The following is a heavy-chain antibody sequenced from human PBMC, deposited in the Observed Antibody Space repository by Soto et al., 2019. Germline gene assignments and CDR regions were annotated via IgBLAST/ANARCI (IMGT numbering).Heavy chain of an antibody. J-gene: IGHJ6*02. V-gene: IGHV6-1*01. CDR3: ARVPDQGYSSGKHYFYGMDV. CDR1: GDSVSSNSAD. D-gene: IGHD6-19*01. Sequence: SQTLSLTCVISGDSVSSNSADWHWIRQSPSRGLEWLGRTFYRSQWFNDYAVSVKTRIAINPDTSKNQFSLHLNSVTPDDTAVYYCARVPDQGYSSGKHYFYGMDVWGQGTSVTVSS. CDR2: TFYRSQWFN.